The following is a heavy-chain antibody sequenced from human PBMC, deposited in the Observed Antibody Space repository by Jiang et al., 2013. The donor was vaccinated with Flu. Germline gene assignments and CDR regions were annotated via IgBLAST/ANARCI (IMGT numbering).Heavy chain of an antibody. CDR2: SNQ. Sequence: SNQEYGDSVKGRFTISRDNAKNSLYLQMNSLRAEDTAVYYCARDRTNADFCGGDCPGGFDPWGQGTLVIVSS. CDR3: ARDRTNADFCGGDCPGGFDP. J-gene: IGHJ5*02. V-gene: IGHV3-7*03. D-gene: IGHD2-21*02.